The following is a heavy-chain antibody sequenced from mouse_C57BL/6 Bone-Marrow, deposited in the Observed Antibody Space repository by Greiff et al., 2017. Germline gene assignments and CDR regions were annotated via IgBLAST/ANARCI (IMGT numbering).Heavy chain of an antibody. J-gene: IGHJ3*01. D-gene: IGHD1-1*01. Sequence: QVQLQQPGAELVRPGSSVKLSCKASGYTFTSYWMHWVKQRPLQGLEWIGNIDPSDSETHYNQQFKDKATLTVDKSSSTAYMQLSSLKSEDSAVYYCARSSHYYGSSYEGFAYWGQGTLVTVSA. CDR1: GYTFTSYW. CDR3: ARSSHYYGSSYEGFAY. V-gene: IGHV1-52*01. CDR2: IDPSDSET.